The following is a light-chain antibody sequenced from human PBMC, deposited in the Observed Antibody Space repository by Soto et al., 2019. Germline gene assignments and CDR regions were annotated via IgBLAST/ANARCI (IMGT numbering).Light chain of an antibody. V-gene: IGLV1-40*01. CDR1: SSNIGAGYD. CDR2: DNT. J-gene: IGLJ1*01. CDR3: QSYDNTLSGSGV. Sequence: QLVLTQPPSVSGAPGQRVTISCTGSSSNIGAGYDVHWYQQLPGTAPKLLIYDNTNRPSGVPDRFSGSKSGTSASLAITGLQADDEADYYCQSYDNTLSGSGVFGTGTKVTVL.